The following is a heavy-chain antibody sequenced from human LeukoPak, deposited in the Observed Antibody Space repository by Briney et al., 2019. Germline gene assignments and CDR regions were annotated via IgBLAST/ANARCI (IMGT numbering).Heavy chain of an antibody. D-gene: IGHD1-20*01. Sequence: LETLSLTCTVAGGSMSSYYWSWIRQPPGKGLEWIGYIYDSGSTNYNTSLKSRVTISIDTSKNQLSLKLSSVTATDTALYYCARHQGSNWISPIDYWGQGTLVTVSS. CDR1: GGSMSSYY. V-gene: IGHV4-59*08. J-gene: IGHJ4*02. CDR3: ARHQGSNWISPIDY. CDR2: IYDSGST.